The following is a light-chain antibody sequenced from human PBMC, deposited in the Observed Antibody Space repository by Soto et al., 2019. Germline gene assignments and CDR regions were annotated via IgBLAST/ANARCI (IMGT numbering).Light chain of an antibody. V-gene: IGKV3-15*01. Sequence: EIVMTQSPATLSVSPGDRATLSCRASQSVSSNLAWYQQKPGQAPRLVIYGASTRATAIPARFSDSGSGTEFTLTISSLQSEDFAVYYCQQYADWPPLTFGGGTKVEIK. CDR2: GAS. CDR1: QSVSSN. CDR3: QQYADWPPLT. J-gene: IGKJ4*01.